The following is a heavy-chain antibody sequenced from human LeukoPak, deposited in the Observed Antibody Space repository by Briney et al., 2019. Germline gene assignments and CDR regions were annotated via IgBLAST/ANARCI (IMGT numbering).Heavy chain of an antibody. J-gene: IGHJ5*02. V-gene: IGHV1-18*01. CDR2: ISAYNGNT. CDR1: GYTFTSYG. CDR3: ARDQAPYDILTGYYINWFDP. Sequence: ASVKVSCKASGYTFTSYGISWVRQAPGQGLEWMGWISAYNGNTNYVQKLQGRVTMTTDTSTSTAYMELRSLRSDDTAVYYCARDQAPYDILTGYYINWFDPWGQGTLVTVSS. D-gene: IGHD3-9*01.